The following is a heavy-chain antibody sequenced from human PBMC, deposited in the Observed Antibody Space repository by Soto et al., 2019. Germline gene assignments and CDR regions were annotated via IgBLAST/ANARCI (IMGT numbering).Heavy chain of an antibody. CDR2: IYHSGST. D-gene: IGHD3-10*01. V-gene: IGHV4-30-2*01. Sequence: QLQLQESGSGLVKPSQTLSLTCAVSGRSISSAGYSWSWIRQPPGKGLERIGYIYHSGSTYYNPSLKSRVTRSVDRSEREFALKRSSGSAADTAGDYGARGGSPGGQGTLVTVSS. CDR3: ARGGSP. J-gene: IGHJ5*02. CDR1: GRSISSAGYS.